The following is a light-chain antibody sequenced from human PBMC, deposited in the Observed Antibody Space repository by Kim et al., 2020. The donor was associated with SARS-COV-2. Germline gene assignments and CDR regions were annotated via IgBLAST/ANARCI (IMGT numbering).Light chain of an antibody. V-gene: IGKV3-20*01. CDR1: QTVSSNY. CDR2: GAS. CDR3: QQYGSSPWT. Sequence: DIVLTQSPGTLSLSPGERATLSCRASQTVSSNYLAWYQQKPGQAPRLLIYGASSRATGIPGRFRGSESGTDFTLTISRLEPEDFAVYYCQQYGSSPWTFGQGTKLEI. J-gene: IGKJ1*01.